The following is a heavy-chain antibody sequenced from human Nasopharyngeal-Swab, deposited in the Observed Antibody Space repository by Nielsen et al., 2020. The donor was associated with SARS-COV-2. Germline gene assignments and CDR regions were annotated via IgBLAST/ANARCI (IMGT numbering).Heavy chain of an antibody. CDR1: GFTFSDYY. Sequence: GGSLRLSCAASGFTFSDYYMSWVRQAPGKGLEWVGRIKSKTDGGTTDYAAPVKGRFTISRDDSKNTLYLQMNSLKTEDTAVYYCTTAQSLYYYYMDVWGKGTTVTVSS. J-gene: IGHJ6*03. CDR2: IKSKTDGGTT. CDR3: TTAQSLYYYYMDV. V-gene: IGHV3-15*01.